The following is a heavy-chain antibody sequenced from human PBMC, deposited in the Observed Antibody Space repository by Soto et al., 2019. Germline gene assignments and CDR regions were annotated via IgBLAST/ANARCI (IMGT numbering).Heavy chain of an antibody. V-gene: IGHV1-18*01. CDR1: GYTFTSYG. J-gene: IGHJ6*03. Sequence: QVQLVQSGAEVKKPGASVKVSCKASGYTFTSYGISWVRQAPGQGLEWMGWISAYNGNTNYAQKLQGRVTMTTDTSTSTAYMELRSLRSDDTAVYYCARPFLNFWSCYGRDYFYLDVWGKGTTVTVSS. D-gene: IGHD3-3*01. CDR3: ARPFLNFWSCYGRDYFYLDV. CDR2: ISAYNGNT.